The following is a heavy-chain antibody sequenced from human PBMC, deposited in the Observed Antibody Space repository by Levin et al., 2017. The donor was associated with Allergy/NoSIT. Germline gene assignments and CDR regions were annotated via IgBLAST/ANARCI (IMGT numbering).Heavy chain of an antibody. CDR2: ISYDGSNK. Sequence: LSLTCAASGFTFSSYAMHWVRQAPGKGLEWVAVISYDGSNKYYADSVKGRFTISRDNSKNTLYLQMNSLRAEDTAVYYCARDRGRLVYYYYGMDVWGQGTTVTVSS. CDR3: ARDRGRLVYYYYGMDV. D-gene: IGHD3-9*01. V-gene: IGHV3-30*04. CDR1: GFTFSSYA. J-gene: IGHJ6*02.